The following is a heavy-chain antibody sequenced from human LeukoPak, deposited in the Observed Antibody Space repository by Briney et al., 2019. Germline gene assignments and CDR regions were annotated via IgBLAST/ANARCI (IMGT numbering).Heavy chain of an antibody. CDR3: ARDDEYCTGGTCRLDY. CDR1: GFTFSFYW. Sequence: GGSLRLSCASSGFTFSFYWMHWVRQAPGKGLVWVSRINNDGRSTSYAGSVKGRFTISRDNAKNTLYLQMNSLRAEDTAVYYCARDDEYCTGGTCRLDYWGQGALVTVSS. CDR2: INNDGRST. J-gene: IGHJ4*02. V-gene: IGHV3-74*01. D-gene: IGHD2-15*01.